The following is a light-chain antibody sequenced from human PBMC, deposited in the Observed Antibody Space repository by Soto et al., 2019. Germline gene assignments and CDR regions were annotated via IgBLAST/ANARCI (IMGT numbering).Light chain of an antibody. Sequence: IVLAPSPRSLTGSPEERATLSCRASQSIHTSLAWYQQKSGKPPRLVIYDSTLRANGVPDRLGGSRSGTEFTLTINSLEPEDFAVYYLQQRNVGAPMTFGQGTRLEV. CDR2: DST. CDR3: QQRNVGAPMT. V-gene: IGKV3-11*01. J-gene: IGKJ5*01. CDR1: QSIHTS.